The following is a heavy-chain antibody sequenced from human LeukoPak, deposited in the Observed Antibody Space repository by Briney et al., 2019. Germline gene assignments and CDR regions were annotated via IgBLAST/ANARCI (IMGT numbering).Heavy chain of an antibody. CDR1: GFTFSSYT. CDR2: ISTGGGNT. CDR3: AKDGGLWISAHWGDS. J-gene: IGHJ4*02. D-gene: IGHD2-2*03. V-gene: IGHV3-23*01. Sequence: PGGSLRLSCTASGFTFSSYTMSWVRQAPGKGLKWVSTISTGGGNTYYADSVQGRFTVSRDDSENTLYLQMSSLRAEDTAVYYCAKDGGLWISAHWGDSWGRGTLVTVSS.